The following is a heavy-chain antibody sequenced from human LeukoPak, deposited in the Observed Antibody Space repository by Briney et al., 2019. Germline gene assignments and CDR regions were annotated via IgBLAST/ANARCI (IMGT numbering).Heavy chain of an antibody. V-gene: IGHV1-2*02. D-gene: IGHD6-13*01. CDR2: INPNSGGT. CDR3: AREGIEDWFDP. Sequence: ASVKVSCKASGYTFTSYGISWVRQAPGQGLEWMGWINPNSGGTNYAQKFQGRVTMTRDTSISTAYMELSRLRSDDTAVYYCAREGIEDWFDPWGQGTLVTVSS. CDR1: GYTFTSYG. J-gene: IGHJ5*02.